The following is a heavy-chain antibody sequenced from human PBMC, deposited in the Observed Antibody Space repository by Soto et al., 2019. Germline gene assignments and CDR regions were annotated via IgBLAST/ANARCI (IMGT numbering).Heavy chain of an antibody. V-gene: IGHV6-1*01. Sequence: SQALSLTCAISGDSVSSNSAAWNWIRQSPSRGLEWLGRTYYRSKWYNDYAVSVKSRITINPDTSKNQFSLQLNSVTPEDTAVYYCARGYGSGSYRGHYYHGMDVWRQGTTVPFSS. CDR3: ARGYGSGSYRGHYYHGMDV. CDR2: TYYRSKWYN. J-gene: IGHJ6*02. D-gene: IGHD3-10*01. CDR1: GDSVSSNSAA.